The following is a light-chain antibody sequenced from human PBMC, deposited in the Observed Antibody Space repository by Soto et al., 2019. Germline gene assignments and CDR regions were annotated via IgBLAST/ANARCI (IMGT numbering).Light chain of an antibody. CDR3: QHYNSYSEA. V-gene: IGKV1-5*03. CDR1: QTISSW. CDR2: KAS. Sequence: EIQMTHSPATLSGSVLDRVTITCRASQTISSWLAWYQQKPGKAPKLLIYKASTLKSGVPSRFSGSGSGTEFTLTISSLQPDDFATYYCQHYNSYSEAFGQGTKVDI. J-gene: IGKJ1*01.